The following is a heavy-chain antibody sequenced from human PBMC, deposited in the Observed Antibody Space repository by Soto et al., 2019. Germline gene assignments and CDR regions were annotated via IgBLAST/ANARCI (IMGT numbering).Heavy chain of an antibody. D-gene: IGHD6-19*01. J-gene: IGHJ6*03. CDR3: ARLTVAGTYGRYYYYYSMDV. Sequence: ASVKVSCKASGYTFTSYGISWVRQAPGQGLEWMGWISAYNGNTNYAQKLQGRVTMTTDTSTSTAYMELRSLRSDDTAVYYCARLTVAGTYGRYYYYYSMDVWGKGTTVTVS. CDR1: GYTFTSYG. CDR2: ISAYNGNT. V-gene: IGHV1-18*01.